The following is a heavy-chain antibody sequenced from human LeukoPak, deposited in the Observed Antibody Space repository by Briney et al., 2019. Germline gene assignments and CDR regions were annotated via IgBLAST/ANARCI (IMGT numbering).Heavy chain of an antibody. CDR1: GYTLTELS. Sequence: ASVKVSCKVSGYTLTELSMHWVRQAPGKGLEWMGGFDPEDGETIYAQKFQGRVTMTEDTSTDTAYMELSSLRSEDTAVYYCATNYGSGRKGKNPLNYYYYYMDVWGKGTTVTVSS. D-gene: IGHD3-10*01. CDR3: ATNYGSGRKGKNPLNYYYYYMDV. V-gene: IGHV1-24*01. CDR2: FDPEDGET. J-gene: IGHJ6*03.